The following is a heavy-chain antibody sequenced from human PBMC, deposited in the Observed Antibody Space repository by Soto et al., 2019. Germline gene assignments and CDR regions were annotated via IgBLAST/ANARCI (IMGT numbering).Heavy chain of an antibody. Sequence: SGPTLVHPTPTLTLTCTFSGFSLSTSGVGVGWIRQPPGKALEWLALIYWSDDKRYSPSLKSRLTITKDTSKNQVVLTMTNMDPVDTATYYCTRGCSGGSCYFRGAFDIWGQGTMVTVSS. J-gene: IGHJ3*02. CDR1: GFSLSTSGVG. CDR3: TRGCSGGSCYFRGAFDI. CDR2: IYWSDDK. D-gene: IGHD2-15*01. V-gene: IGHV2-5*01.